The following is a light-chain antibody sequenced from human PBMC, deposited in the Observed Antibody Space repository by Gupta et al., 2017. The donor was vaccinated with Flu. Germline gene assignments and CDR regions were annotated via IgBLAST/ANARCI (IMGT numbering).Light chain of an antibody. Sequence: NFILTQPHSVSESPGKTVTISCTRSSGNIASNFVQWYQQRPGSSPTTGILESNQRPSGVPDRFAFSIDSASNSASHTISGLKTEDDSDYYCQCYDRSNLWVFGGGTKLTVL. CDR1: SGNIASNF. CDR3: QCYDRSNLWV. CDR2: ESN. V-gene: IGLV6-57*01. J-gene: IGLJ3*02.